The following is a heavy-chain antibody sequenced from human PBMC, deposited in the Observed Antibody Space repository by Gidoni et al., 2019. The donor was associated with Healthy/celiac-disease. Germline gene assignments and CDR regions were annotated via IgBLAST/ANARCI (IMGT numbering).Heavy chain of an antibody. CDR1: GDSVSSTSAA. CDR3: ARGHPMCSGGSCQVFSGYFDY. Sequence: QVQLQQSGPGLVKPSQTLSLTCAISGDSVSSTSAAWNWIRQSPSRGLEWLGRTSYMSKWYNDYAVSVKSRITINPDTSKNQFSLQLNSVTPEDTAVYYCARGHPMCSGGSCQVFSGYFDYWGQGTLVTVSS. D-gene: IGHD2-15*01. J-gene: IGHJ4*02. CDR2: TSYMSKWYN. V-gene: IGHV6-1*01.